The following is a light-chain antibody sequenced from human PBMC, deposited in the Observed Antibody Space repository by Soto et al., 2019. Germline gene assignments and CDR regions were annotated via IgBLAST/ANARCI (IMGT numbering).Light chain of an antibody. CDR2: SNN. Sequence: QSVLTQPPSASGTPGQRVTISCSGSSSNIGSNYVCWYQHLPGTAPKLLIYSNNQRPSGVPDRFSGSKSGTSASLAISGLRSDDEADYYCATWDDSLSGHYVFGTGTKLTVL. J-gene: IGLJ1*01. CDR1: SSNIGSNY. CDR3: ATWDDSLSGHYV. V-gene: IGLV1-47*02.